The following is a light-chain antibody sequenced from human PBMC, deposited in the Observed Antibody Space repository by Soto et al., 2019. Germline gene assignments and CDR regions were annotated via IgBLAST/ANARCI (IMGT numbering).Light chain of an antibody. CDR2: EVS. Sequence: QSALTQPASVSGSPGQSITISCTGTSSDVGGYNYVSWYQQHPGKAPKLMIYEVSNRPSGVPDRISGSKSGTSASLAISGLRSEEEADYYCAAWDDRLSGLVFGRGTKLTVL. V-gene: IGLV2-14*01. CDR3: AAWDDRLSGLV. CDR1: SSDVGGYNY. J-gene: IGLJ2*01.